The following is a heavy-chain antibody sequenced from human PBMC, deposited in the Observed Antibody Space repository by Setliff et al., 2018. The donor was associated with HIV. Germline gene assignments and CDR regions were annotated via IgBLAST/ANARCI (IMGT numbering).Heavy chain of an antibody. CDR1: GFTFSDYY. CDR2: IKEDGSET. CDR3: ASVLFNRKGWHWDR. Sequence: GGSLRLSCAGSGSGGSGFTFSDYYMTWVRQAPGKGLEWVANIKEDGSETYFVDSLKGRFTASRDNARNSLYLQMNSLRAEDTAVYYCASVLFNRKGWHWDRWGQGTLVTVSS. D-gene: IGHD6-19*01. V-gene: IGHV3-7*03. J-gene: IGHJ4*02.